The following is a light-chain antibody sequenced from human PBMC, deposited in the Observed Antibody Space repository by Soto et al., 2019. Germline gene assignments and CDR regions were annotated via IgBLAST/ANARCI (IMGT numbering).Light chain of an antibody. CDR2: DND. CDR3: GTWDNSLTEIL. V-gene: IGLV1-51*01. CDR1: SSNIGSTY. J-gene: IGLJ2*01. Sequence: QSVLTQPPSVSAAPGQKVTISCSGSSSNIGSTYVSWYQQLPGAAPKLLIYDNDKRPSGIPDRFSGSKSGTSATLGISGLQTGDEADYYCGTWDNSLTEILFGGGTKLTVL.